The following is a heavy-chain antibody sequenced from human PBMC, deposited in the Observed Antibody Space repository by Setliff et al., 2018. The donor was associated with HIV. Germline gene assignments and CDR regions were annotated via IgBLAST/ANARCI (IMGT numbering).Heavy chain of an antibody. CDR2: IDPSNSNT. D-gene: IGHD4-17*01. CDR3: ARGFYGDYYFDY. CDR1: GYSFTSYW. Sequence: GESLKISCRGSGYSFTSYWISWVRQMPGKGLEWMGRIDPSNSNTNYSPSFQGHVTISADKSISTAYLQWSSLKASDTAMYYCARGFYGDYYFDYWGQGTLVTVSS. V-gene: IGHV5-10-1*01. J-gene: IGHJ4*02.